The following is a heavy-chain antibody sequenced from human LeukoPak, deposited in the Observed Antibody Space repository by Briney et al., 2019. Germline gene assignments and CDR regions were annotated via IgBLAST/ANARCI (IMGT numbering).Heavy chain of an antibody. CDR3: AKIGRGWLQFERGYHFDY. Sequence: PGGSLRLSCAAPGFTFSSYAMSWVRQAPGKGLEWVSAISGSGGSTYYADSVKGRFTISRDNSKNTLYLQMNSLRAEDTAVYYCAKIGRGWLQFERGYHFDYWGQGTLVTVSS. CDR1: GFTFSSYA. D-gene: IGHD5-24*01. J-gene: IGHJ4*02. V-gene: IGHV3-23*01. CDR2: ISGSGGST.